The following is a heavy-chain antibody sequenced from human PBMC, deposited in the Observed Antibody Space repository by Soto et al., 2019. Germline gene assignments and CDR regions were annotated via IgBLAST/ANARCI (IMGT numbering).Heavy chain of an antibody. CDR3: ARASGESYPGSRVFDS. J-gene: IGHJ4*02. V-gene: IGHV3-23*01. CDR1: GFTFSSNA. CDR2: ITNTGGDT. Sequence: LRLSCAASGFTFSSNAMSWVRQAPGKGLEWVSVITNTGGDTLYADSVKGRYTISRDNSKNTLYLQMNSLRAEDTAIYYCARASGESYPGSRVFDSSGPATRVTVSS. D-gene: IGHD3-10*01.